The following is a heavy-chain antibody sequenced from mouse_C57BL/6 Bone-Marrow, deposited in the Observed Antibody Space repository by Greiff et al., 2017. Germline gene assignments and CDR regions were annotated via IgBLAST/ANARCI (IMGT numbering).Heavy chain of an antibody. D-gene: IGHD1-1*01. J-gene: IGHJ3*01. CDR2: IDPENGDT. V-gene: IGHV14-4*01. CDR1: GFNIKDDY. Sequence: VQLQQSGAELVRPGASVKLSCTASGFNIKDDYMHWVKQRPEQGLEWIGWIDPENGDTEYASKFQGKATITADTSSNTAYLKLSSLTSEDTAVYYCTIHYYGSRSFAYWGQGTLVTVSA. CDR3: TIHYYGSRSFAY.